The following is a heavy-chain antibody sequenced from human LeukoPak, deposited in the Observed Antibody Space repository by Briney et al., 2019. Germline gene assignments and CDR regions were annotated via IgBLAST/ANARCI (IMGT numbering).Heavy chain of an antibody. CDR2: IGAYNGNT. D-gene: IGHD6-13*01. V-gene: IGHV1-18*01. CDR1: GYTFTSYG. J-gene: IGHJ4*02. CDR3: AMGYSSSWYLDY. Sequence: ASVTVSCKASGYTFTSYGISWVRQAPGQGLEWMGWIGAYNGNTNYAQTLQGRVTITTDTSTSTAYMELRSLRSDDTAVYYCAMGYSSSWYLDYWGQGTLVTVSS.